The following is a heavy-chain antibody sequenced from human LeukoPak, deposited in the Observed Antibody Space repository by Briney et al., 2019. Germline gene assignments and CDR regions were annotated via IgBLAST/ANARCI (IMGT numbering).Heavy chain of an antibody. CDR3: AKDPEPAYYYDSSGYMDV. J-gene: IGHJ6*03. CDR2: IKQDGSEK. Sequence: GGSLRLSCAASGFTFSSFWMSWVRQAPGKGLEWVANIKQDGSEKYYVDSVKGRFTISRDNAKNSLYLQMNSLRAEDTAVYYCAKDPEPAYYYDSSGYMDVWGKGTTVTVSS. CDR1: GFTFSSFW. D-gene: IGHD3-22*01. V-gene: IGHV3-7*01.